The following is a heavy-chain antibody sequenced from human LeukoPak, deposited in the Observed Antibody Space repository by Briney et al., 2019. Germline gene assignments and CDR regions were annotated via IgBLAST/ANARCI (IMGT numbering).Heavy chain of an antibody. CDR3: AKDRRLAAFDY. Sequence: GASVKRSCKASGYTFTTYGISWVREAPGQGLEWMGWSSAYNGNTNYAQKLQGRVTMTTDTSTSTAYMELRSLRSDDTAVYYCAKDRRLAAFDYGGQGTLVTVSS. V-gene: IGHV1-18*01. CDR2: SSAYNGNT. CDR1: GYTFTTYG. J-gene: IGHJ4*02. D-gene: IGHD6-25*01.